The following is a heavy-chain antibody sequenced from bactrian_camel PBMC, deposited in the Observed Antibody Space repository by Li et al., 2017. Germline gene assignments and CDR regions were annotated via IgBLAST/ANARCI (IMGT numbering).Heavy chain of an antibody. CDR2: IWSGGS. J-gene: IGHJ6*01. D-gene: IGHD6*01. Sequence: VQLVESGGGSVQAGGSLRLSCVASGVTYSRYCMGWFRQAPGKEREWVARIWSGGSIYADSVKGRFTISRDNAKNTVYLQMNSLKSEDTALYYCATHPYDNSWSEFSYWGQGTQVTVS. V-gene: IGHV3S67*01. CDR3: ATHPYDNSWSEFSY. CDR1: GVTYSRYC.